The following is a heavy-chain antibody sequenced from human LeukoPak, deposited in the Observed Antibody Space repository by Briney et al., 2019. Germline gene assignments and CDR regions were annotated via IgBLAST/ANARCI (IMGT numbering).Heavy chain of an antibody. CDR3: ARDDCSSTSCDLQDAFDI. D-gene: IGHD2-2*01. V-gene: IGHV1-18*01. Sequence: ASVSLSCKASGYTFTSYGISWVRQAPGQGLEWMGWISAYNGNTNYAKKLQGRVTMTTDTSTSTAYMELRSLRSDDTAVYYCARDDCSSTSCDLQDAFDIWGQGTMVTVSS. J-gene: IGHJ3*02. CDR2: ISAYNGNT. CDR1: GYTFTSYG.